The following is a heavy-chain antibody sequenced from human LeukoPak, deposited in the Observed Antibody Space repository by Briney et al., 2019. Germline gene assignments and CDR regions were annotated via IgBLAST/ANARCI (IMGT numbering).Heavy chain of an antibody. Sequence: ASVKVPFKASGGTFSNYGISWVRQAPGQRPEWMGRIIPILGIAKYAQKFQGRVTITADKSTSTGYMELNSLRSEDTAVYYCARGGGDGYNFIDYWGQGTLVTVSS. J-gene: IGHJ4*02. V-gene: IGHV1-69*04. CDR3: ARGGGDGYNFIDY. CDR1: GGTFSNYG. D-gene: IGHD5-24*01. CDR2: IIPILGIA.